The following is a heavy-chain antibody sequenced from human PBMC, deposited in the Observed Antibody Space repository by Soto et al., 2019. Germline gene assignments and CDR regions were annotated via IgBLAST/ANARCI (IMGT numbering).Heavy chain of an antibody. J-gene: IGHJ4*02. CDR2: INPNSGGT. D-gene: IGHD2-21*02. CDR3: ARAHCGGDRYSGVDY. CDR1: GYTFTGYY. Sequence: QVQLVQSGAEVKKPGASVKVSCKASGYTFTGYYMHWVRQAPGQGLEWMGWINPNSGGTNYAQKFQGWVTMTRDTSISTAYMELSRLRSDDTAVYYCARAHCGGDRYSGVDYWGQGTLVTVSS. V-gene: IGHV1-2*04.